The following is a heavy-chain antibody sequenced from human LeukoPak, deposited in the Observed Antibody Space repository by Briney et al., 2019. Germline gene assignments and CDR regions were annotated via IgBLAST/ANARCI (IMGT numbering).Heavy chain of an antibody. Sequence: PSETLSLTCTVSGGSISSYYWSWIRQPPGKGLEWIGYIYYSGSTNYNPSLKSRVTISVDTSKNQFSLKLSSVTAADTAVYYCAGSYGDGGDYWGQGTLVTVSS. D-gene: IGHD4-17*01. J-gene: IGHJ4*02. CDR1: GGSISSYY. V-gene: IGHV4-59*01. CDR2: IYYSGST. CDR3: AGSYGDGGDY.